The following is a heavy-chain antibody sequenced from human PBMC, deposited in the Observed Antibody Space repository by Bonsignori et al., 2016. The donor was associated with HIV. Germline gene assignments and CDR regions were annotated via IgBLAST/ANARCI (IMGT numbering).Heavy chain of an antibody. CDR3: AKVGRGTTWGGMDV. Sequence: QVQLVESGGGVVQPGMSLRLSCAASGFTFSNYGMLWVRQAPGKGLEWVAVTSYDGSNKYYADSVKGRFTISRDNSKNTLYLQMNSLRADDTAIYYCAKVGRGTTWGGMDVWGQ. V-gene: IGHV3-30*18. J-gene: IGHJ6*02. CDR2: TSYDGSNK. CDR1: GFTFSNYG. D-gene: IGHD3-10*01.